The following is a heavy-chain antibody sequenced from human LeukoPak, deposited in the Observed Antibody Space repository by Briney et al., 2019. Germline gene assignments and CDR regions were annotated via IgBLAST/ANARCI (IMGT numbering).Heavy chain of an antibody. CDR2: IYHSGST. CDR1: GGSISSGGYY. J-gene: IGHJ4*02. Sequence: KASETLSLTCTVSGGSISSGGYYWSWIRQPPGEGLEWIGYIYHSGSTYYNPSLKSRVTISVDRSKNQFSLKLSSVTAADTAVYYCARREGYYFDYWGQGTLVTVSS. V-gene: IGHV4-30-2*01. CDR3: ARREGYYFDY. D-gene: IGHD1-26*01.